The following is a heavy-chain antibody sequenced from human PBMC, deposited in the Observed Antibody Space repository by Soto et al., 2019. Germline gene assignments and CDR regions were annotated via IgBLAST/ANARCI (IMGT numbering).Heavy chain of an antibody. J-gene: IGHJ6*02. D-gene: IGHD2-15*01. CDR2: IIPIFGTA. Sequence: QVQLVQSGAEVKKPGSSVKVSCKASGSTFSSYAISWVRQAPGQGLEWIGGIIPIFGTANYAQKVQGRVPITADEYTSTAYRELSSLRSEDTAVYYCARGDIRKGMEGMHVWGQGTTVTVSS. CDR3: ARGDIRKGMEGMHV. CDR1: GSTFSSYA. V-gene: IGHV1-69*01.